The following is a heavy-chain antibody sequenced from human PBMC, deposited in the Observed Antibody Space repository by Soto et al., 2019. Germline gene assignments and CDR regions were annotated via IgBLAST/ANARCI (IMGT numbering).Heavy chain of an antibody. J-gene: IGHJ3*01. V-gene: IGHV3-53*04. D-gene: IGHD3-16*01. Sequence: EVQLVESGGGLVQPGGSLRLSCVGSGSIVSNNNMAWVRQAPGKGLEWVSTMYSGGNANHADSVKGRFSISRDSAKNSLLLQMRRLRVDDTDLYYCARGPRVGGAFDRWGQGTMVIVSP. CDR3: ARGPRVGGAFDR. CDR2: MYSGGNA. CDR1: GSIVSNNN.